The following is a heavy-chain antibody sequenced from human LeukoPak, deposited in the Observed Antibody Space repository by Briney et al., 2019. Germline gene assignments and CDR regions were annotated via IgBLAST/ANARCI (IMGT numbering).Heavy chain of an antibody. Sequence: GASVTVSCKASGYTFTNYGMNWVRQAPGQELEWMGWINTNTGNPTYAQGFTGRLVFSLDTSVSTAYLQISSLRAEDTALYYCARDKYQLPYEIDYWGQGTLVTVSS. CDR3: ARDKYQLPYEIDY. J-gene: IGHJ4*02. V-gene: IGHV7-4-1*02. CDR2: INTNTGNP. D-gene: IGHD2-2*01. CDR1: GYTFTNYG.